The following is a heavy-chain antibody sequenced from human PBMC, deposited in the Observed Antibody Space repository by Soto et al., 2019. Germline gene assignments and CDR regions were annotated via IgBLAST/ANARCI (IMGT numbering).Heavy chain of an antibody. CDR3: ARGGWAVVNTVEY. Sequence: QVQLQESGPGLVKPSETLSLTCGVSGGSIHSYYWSWVRQPPGQGLEWIGSIHSSGSTNHNASLKSRVTMAVDTFRDRLSLKVTSVTVADTAVDYCARGGWAVVNTVEYWGQGTLVTVS. J-gene: IGHJ4*02. CDR1: GGSIHSYY. D-gene: IGHD2-21*01. CDR2: IHSSGST. V-gene: IGHV4-59*01.